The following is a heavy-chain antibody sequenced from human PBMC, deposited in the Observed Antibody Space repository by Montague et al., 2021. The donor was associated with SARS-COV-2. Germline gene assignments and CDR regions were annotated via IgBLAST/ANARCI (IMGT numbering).Heavy chain of an antibody. V-gene: IGHV4-59*08. CDR2: ISDSGST. CDR1: GGSLNNYF. D-gene: IGHD3-22*01. Sequence: SETLSLTCTVSGGSLNNYFWSWIRQPPGKGLEWVGYISDSGSTKYNPSLQSRVTISVDTARNQFSLKLLSVTAADTAFYYCARVGSSGPGEYWGQGTLVSVSS. J-gene: IGHJ4*02. CDR3: ARVGSSGPGEY.